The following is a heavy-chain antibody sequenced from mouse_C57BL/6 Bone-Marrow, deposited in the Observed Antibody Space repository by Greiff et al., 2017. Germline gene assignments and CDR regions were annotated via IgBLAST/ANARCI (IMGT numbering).Heavy chain of an antibody. CDR3: ARDGDYDAMDY. V-gene: IGHV1-81*01. CDR1: GYTFTSYG. D-gene: IGHD2-13*01. Sequence: QVQLQQSGAELARPGASVKLSCKASGYTFTSYGISWVKQRTGQGLEWIGEIYPRSGNTYYNEKFKGKATLTADKSSSTAYMELRSLTSEVSAVYFCARDGDYDAMDYWGQGTSVTVSS. J-gene: IGHJ4*01. CDR2: IYPRSGNT.